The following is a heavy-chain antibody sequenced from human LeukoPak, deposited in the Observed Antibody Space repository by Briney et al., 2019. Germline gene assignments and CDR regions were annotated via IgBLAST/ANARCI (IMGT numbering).Heavy chain of an antibody. CDR3: ARGSLASSGWYVLGY. Sequence: ASVKVSCKASGYTFTSYAMHWVRQAPGQRLEWMGWINAGNGNTKYSQKFQGRDTITRDTSASTAYMELSSLRSEDTAVYYCARGSLASSGWYVLGYWGQGTLVTVSS. J-gene: IGHJ4*02. D-gene: IGHD6-19*01. V-gene: IGHV1-3*01. CDR1: GYTFTSYA. CDR2: INAGNGNT.